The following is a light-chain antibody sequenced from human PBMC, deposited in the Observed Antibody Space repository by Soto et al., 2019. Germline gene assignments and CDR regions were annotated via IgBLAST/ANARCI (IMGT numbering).Light chain of an antibody. CDR3: QQYNSLWT. CDR1: QSISNW. Sequence: DIQMTQSPSTLSASVGDRVTITCRASQSISNWLAWYQQKPGKAPNLLIYDASSLESGVPSRFSGSGSGTVFTLTISSLQPDDFATYYCQQYNSLWTFDQGTKVEIK. CDR2: DAS. J-gene: IGKJ1*01. V-gene: IGKV1-5*01.